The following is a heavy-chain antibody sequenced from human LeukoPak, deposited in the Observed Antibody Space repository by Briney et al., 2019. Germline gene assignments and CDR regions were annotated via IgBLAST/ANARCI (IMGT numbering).Heavy chain of an antibody. J-gene: IGHJ4*02. D-gene: IGHD3-3*01. CDR3: ARAPRYRGGIFGVVIHFDY. CDR2: ISYDGSNK. V-gene: IGHV3-30*03. CDR1: GFTFSSYG. Sequence: GRSLRLSCAASGFTFSSYGMHWVRQAPGKGLEWVAVISYDGSNKYYADSVKGRFTISRDNAKNSLYLQMNSLRAEDTAVYYCARAPRYRGGIFGVVIHFDYWGQGTLVTVSS.